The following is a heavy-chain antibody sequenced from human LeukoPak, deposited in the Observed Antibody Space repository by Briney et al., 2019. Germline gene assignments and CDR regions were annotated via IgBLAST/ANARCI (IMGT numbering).Heavy chain of an antibody. D-gene: IGHD2-15*01. V-gene: IGHV3-7*03. CDR2: MKQDGSEK. CDR1: GFTFSSYW. CDR3: ARAPHYSHVEFYFDY. J-gene: IGHJ4*02. Sequence: PGGSLRLSCVVSGFTFSSYWMSWVRQAPGQGLEWVANMKQDGSEKYYVDSVKGRFTTSRDNAKNSLYLQMNSLRAEDTAVYYCARAPHYSHVEFYFDYWGQGTLVTVSS.